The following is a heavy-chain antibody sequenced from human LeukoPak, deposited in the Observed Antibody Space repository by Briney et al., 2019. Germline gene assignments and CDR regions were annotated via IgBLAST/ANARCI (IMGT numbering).Heavy chain of an antibody. Sequence: ASVKVSCKASGYTFTGYYMHWVRQAPGQGLEWMGRINPNSGGTNYAQKFQGRVTMTRGTSISTAYMELSRLRSDDTAVYYCARATSSGSERVGYYFDYWGQGTLVTVSS. CDR1: GYTFTGYY. CDR2: INPNSGGT. CDR3: ARATSSGSERVGYYFDY. D-gene: IGHD1-26*01. J-gene: IGHJ4*02. V-gene: IGHV1-2*06.